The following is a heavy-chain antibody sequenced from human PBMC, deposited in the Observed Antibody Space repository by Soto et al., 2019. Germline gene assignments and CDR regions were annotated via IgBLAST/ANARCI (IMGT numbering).Heavy chain of an antibody. Sequence: QVQLVQSGAEVKKPGSSVKGSCKASGGTFSSYTISWVRQAPGQGLEWMGRIIPILGIANYAQKFQGRVTITADKSTSRAYMELSILRSEDMAVYYCARDDRRFGELFLFENWFDTWGQGTMVTVAS. V-gene: IGHV1-69*08. CDR2: IIPILGIA. D-gene: IGHD3-10*01. J-gene: IGHJ5*02. CDR1: GGTFSSYT. CDR3: ARDDRRFGELFLFENWFDT.